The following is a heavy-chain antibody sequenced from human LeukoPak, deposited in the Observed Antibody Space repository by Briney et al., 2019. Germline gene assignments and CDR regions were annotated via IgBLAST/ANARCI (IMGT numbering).Heavy chain of an antibody. CDR1: GYTFTGYY. J-gene: IGHJ4*02. CDR3: ARDLAGLLQRQYSVATITGGNDY. V-gene: IGHV1-2*06. D-gene: IGHD5-12*01. CDR2: INPNSGGT. Sequence: ASVKVSCKASGYTFTGYYMHWVRQAPGQGLEWMGRINPNSGGTNYAQKCQGRGTITRDTSIRKAYMELSRLRSDDTAVYYCARDLAGLLQRQYSVATITGGNDYWGQGTLVTVSS.